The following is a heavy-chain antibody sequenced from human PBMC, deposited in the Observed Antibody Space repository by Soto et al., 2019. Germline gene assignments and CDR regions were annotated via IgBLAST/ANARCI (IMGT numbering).Heavy chain of an antibody. CDR3: AKDLVVIIRYFDY. Sequence: VGSLRLSCAASGFTFTSYAMSWVRQAPGKGLEWVSSISGGGATIYYADSVKGRFTISRDNSKNTLYLQMDSLRVDDTAIYYCAKDLVVIIRYFDYWGQGTLVTVSS. D-gene: IGHD3-22*01. V-gene: IGHV3-23*01. CDR2: ISGGGATI. J-gene: IGHJ4*02. CDR1: GFTFTSYA.